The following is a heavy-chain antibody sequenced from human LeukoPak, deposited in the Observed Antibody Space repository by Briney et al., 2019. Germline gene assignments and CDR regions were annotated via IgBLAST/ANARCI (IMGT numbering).Heavy chain of an antibody. J-gene: IGHJ4*02. CDR2: INHSGST. Sequence: SETLSLTCTVSGGSISSSSYYWSWIRQPPGKGLEWIGEINHSGSTNYNPSLKSRVTISVDTSKNQFSLKLSSVTAADTAVYYCARGTYYDYVWGSYRYSHHDYWGQGTLVTVSS. D-gene: IGHD3-16*02. CDR3: ARGTYYDYVWGSYRYSHHDY. V-gene: IGHV4-39*07. CDR1: GGSISSSSYY.